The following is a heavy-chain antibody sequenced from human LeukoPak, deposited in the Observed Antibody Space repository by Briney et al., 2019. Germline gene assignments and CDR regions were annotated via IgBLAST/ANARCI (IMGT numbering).Heavy chain of an antibody. V-gene: IGHV1-18*01. J-gene: IGHJ3*01. CDR1: RHTFVCYG. CDR3: ARQFCSSVSCYDDDAFDV. D-gene: IGHD2-2*01. CDR2: ISGYNGKI. Sequence: GASVKDSCTASRHTFVCYGISWVRQAPGQGLEWMGWISGYNGKINYAQKFQGRVTMTPGSSTRTAYLELRSLTSEDTAVYYCARQFCSSVSCYDDDAFDVWGQGTLVTVSS.